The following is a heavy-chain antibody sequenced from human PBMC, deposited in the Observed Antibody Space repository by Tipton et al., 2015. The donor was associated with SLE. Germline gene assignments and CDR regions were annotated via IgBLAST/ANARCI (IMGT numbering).Heavy chain of an antibody. V-gene: IGHV4-61*02. CDR1: GGSISSGSYY. CDR2: IYTSGST. J-gene: IGHJ4*02. CDR3: AREERFLEWLPGHYFDY. D-gene: IGHD3-3*01. Sequence: TLSLTCTVSGGSISSGSYYWSWIRQPAGKGLEWIGRIYTSGSTNYNPSLKSRVTISVDTSKNQFSLKLSSVTAADTAVYYCAREERFLEWLPGHYFDYWGQGTLVTVSS.